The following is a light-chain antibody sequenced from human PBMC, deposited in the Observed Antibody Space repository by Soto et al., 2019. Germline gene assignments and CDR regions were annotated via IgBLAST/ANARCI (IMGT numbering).Light chain of an antibody. CDR1: QSISSY. CDR2: AAS. Sequence: DIQMTQSPSSLSASVGDRVTITCPASQSISSYLNWYQQKPGIAPKLLIYAASSLQSGVPSRFSGSGSGTDFTLTISSLQPEDFATYYCQQSYSTPLTCGGGTKVEIK. J-gene: IGKJ4*01. CDR3: QQSYSTPLT. V-gene: IGKV1-39*01.